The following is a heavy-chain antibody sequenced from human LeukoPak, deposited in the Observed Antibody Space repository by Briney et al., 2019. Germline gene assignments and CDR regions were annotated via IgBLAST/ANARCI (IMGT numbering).Heavy chain of an antibody. Sequence: GGSLRLSCAASGFTVSSNYMSWVRQAPGKGLEWVSVIYSGGSTYYEDSVKGRFTISRDNSKNTLYLQMNSLRADDTAVYYCGGGGDYYDSRGYYSIPHYWGQGTLVTVSS. CDR2: IYSGGST. V-gene: IGHV3-53*01. J-gene: IGHJ4*02. CDR1: GFTVSSNY. CDR3: GGGGDYYDSRGYYSIPHY. D-gene: IGHD3-22*01.